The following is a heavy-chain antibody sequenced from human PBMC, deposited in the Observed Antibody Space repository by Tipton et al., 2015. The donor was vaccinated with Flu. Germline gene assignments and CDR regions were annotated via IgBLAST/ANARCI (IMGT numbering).Heavy chain of an antibody. D-gene: IGHD3-16*01. CDR1: GYSISSGYY. Sequence: TLSLTCAVSGYSISSGYYWGWIRQPPGKGLEWNGSIYHSGSTYYNPSLKSRVTISVDTSKNQFSLKLSSVTAADTAVYYCARADTDYDYVSAYFDYWGQGTLVTVSS. J-gene: IGHJ4*02. V-gene: IGHV4-38-2*01. CDR2: IYHSGST. CDR3: ARADTDYDYVSAYFDY.